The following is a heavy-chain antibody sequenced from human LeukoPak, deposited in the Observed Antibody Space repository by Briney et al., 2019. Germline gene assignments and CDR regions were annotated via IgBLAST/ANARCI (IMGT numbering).Heavy chain of an antibody. CDR1: GFTFSSQA. V-gene: IGHV3-23*01. J-gene: IGHJ4*02. CDR3: AKDLGGEGGSGFPGQ. CDR2: ISGSGADT. Sequence: TGGSLRLSCAASGFTFSSQAMSWVRQAPGKGLEWVSAISGSGADTYYTDSVKGRFTISRDNSKTTLFLQMNSLRAEDTAIYYCAKDLGGEGGSGFPGQWGQGTLVTVSS. D-gene: IGHD3-10*01.